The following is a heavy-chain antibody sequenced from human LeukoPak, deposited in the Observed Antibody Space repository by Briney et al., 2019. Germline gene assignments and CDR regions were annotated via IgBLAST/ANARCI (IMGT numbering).Heavy chain of an antibody. CDR2: MYLSGTT. CDR3: AGLVGRYSSGLYYYYFDY. V-gene: IGHV4-4*02. CDR1: GDSINSLDL. J-gene: IGHJ4*02. Sequence: SETLSLTCTVSGDSINSLDLWSWVRQPPGKGLEWIGEMYLSGTTHSNPSVKSRVTISIDRSKNQFFLNLSSVTAADTAVYYCAGLVGRYSSGLYYYYFDYWGQGTLVTVSS. D-gene: IGHD3-22*01.